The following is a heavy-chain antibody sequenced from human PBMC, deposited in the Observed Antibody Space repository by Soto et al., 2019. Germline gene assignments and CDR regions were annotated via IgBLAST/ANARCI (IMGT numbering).Heavy chain of an antibody. D-gene: IGHD2-15*01. J-gene: IGHJ5*02. Sequence: SETLSLTCTVSGGSISSSSYYWGWIRQPPGKGLEWIGFCHDSGSTNYNPSLKSRVTISLDTSKNQFSLKLASVTAADTAVYYCAKGGCSSCRFDPWGQGTLVTVSS. V-gene: IGHV4-61*05. CDR2: CHDSGST. CDR1: GGSISSSSYY. CDR3: AKGGCSSCRFDP.